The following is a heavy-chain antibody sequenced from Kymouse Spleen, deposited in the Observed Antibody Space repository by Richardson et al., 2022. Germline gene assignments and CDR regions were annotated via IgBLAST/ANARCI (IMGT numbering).Heavy chain of an antibody. CDR1: GFTFDDYA. CDR2: ISWNSGSI. Sequence: EVQLVESGGGLVQPGRSLRLSCAASGFTFDDYAMHWVRQAPGKGLEWVSGISWNSGSIGYADSVKGRFTISRDNAKNSLYLQMNSLRAEDTALYYCAKDIYLYSSSWYYFDYWGQGTLVTVSS. V-gene: IGHV3-9*01. J-gene: IGHJ4*02. D-gene: IGHD6-13*01. CDR3: AKDIYLYSSSWYYFDY.